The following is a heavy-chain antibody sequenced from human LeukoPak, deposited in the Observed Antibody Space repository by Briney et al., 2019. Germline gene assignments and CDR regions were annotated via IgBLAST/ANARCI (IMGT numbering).Heavy chain of an antibody. D-gene: IGHD3-9*01. V-gene: IGHV4-4*02. J-gene: IGHJ4*02. CDR1: GVSISSSNW. CDR3: ARVPLNGYVKEFYFES. CDR2: IFHSGST. Sequence: PSETLSLTCAVSGVSISSSNWWSWVRQPPGKGLEWIGEIFHSGSTNYNPSLKSRVIISVDKSENQFSLNLTSVTAADTARYFCARVPLNGYVKEFYFESWGQGTRVTVSS.